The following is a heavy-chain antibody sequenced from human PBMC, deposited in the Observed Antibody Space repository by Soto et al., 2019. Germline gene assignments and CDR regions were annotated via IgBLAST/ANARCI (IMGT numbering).Heavy chain of an antibody. V-gene: IGHV3-33*01. CDR2: IWYDGSNK. CDR1: GFTFSSYG. CDR3: AREEQWLVLGLVYYGMDV. J-gene: IGHJ6*02. Sequence: QVQLVESGGGVVQPGRSLRLSCAASGFTFSSYGMHWVRQAPGKGLEWVAGIWYDGSNKYYADSVKGRFTISRDNSKNPLYLQMNSRRAEATAVYYCAREEQWLVLGLVYYGMDVWGQGTTVTVSS. D-gene: IGHD6-19*01.